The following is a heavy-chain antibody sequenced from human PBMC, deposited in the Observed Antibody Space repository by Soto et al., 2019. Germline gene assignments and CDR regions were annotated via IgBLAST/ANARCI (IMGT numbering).Heavy chain of an antibody. V-gene: IGHV3-23*01. J-gene: IGHJ5*02. CDR1: GFTFSSYA. CDR2: ISGSGGST. D-gene: IGHD3-9*01. Sequence: EVQLLESGGGLVQPGGSLRLSCAASGFTFSSYAMSWDRQAPGKGLEWVSAISGSGGSTYYADSVKGRFTISRDNSKNTLYLQMNSLRAEDTAVYYCAKDGNPIPYLTGYYRLGWFDPWGQGTLVTVSS. CDR3: AKDGNPIPYLTGYYRLGWFDP.